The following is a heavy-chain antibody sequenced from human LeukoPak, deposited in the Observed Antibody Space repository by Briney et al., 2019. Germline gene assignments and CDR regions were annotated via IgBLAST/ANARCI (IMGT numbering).Heavy chain of an antibody. J-gene: IGHJ4*02. CDR3: ARGTPGSYLGY. CDR2: INPNSGGT. CDR1: GYTFTAYY. V-gene: IGHV1-2*04. D-gene: IGHD3-16*02. Sequence: ASVRVSCKASGYTFTAYYLHWVRQAPGQGLEWMGWINPNSGGTNYAQKFKGWVTLTRDTSINTTYMELSRLASDITAVYFCARGTPGSYLGYWGQGTLVTVSS.